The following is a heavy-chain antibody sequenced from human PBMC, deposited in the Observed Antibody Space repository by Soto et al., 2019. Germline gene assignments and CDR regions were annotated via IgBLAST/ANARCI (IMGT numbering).Heavy chain of an antibody. D-gene: IGHD1-7*01. CDR2: ISSSGSTI. J-gene: IGHJ3*02. Sequence: GGSLRLSCAASGFTFSSYEMNWVRQAPGKGLEWVSYISSSGSTIYYADSVKGRFTISRDNAKNSLYLQMNSLRAEDTAVYYCARAQAELELRVVYAFDIRAQGTMVTVSS. CDR3: ARAQAELELRVVYAFDI. CDR1: GFTFSSYE. V-gene: IGHV3-48*03.